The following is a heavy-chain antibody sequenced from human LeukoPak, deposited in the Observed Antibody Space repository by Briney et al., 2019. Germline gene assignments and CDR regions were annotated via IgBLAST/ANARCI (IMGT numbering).Heavy chain of an antibody. J-gene: IGHJ4*02. CDR3: AKNQRFGELYYFDY. CDR2: IRYDGSNK. D-gene: IGHD3-10*01. Sequence: AGGSLRLSCAASGFTFSSYGMHWDRQAPGKVLEWVAFIRYDGSNKYYADSVKGRFTISRDNSKNTLYLQMNSLRAEDTAVYYCAKNQRFGELYYFDYWGQGTLVTVSS. CDR1: GFTFSSYG. V-gene: IGHV3-30*02.